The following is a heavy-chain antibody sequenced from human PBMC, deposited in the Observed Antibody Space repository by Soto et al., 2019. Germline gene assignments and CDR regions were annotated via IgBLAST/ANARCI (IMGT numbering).Heavy chain of an antibody. D-gene: IGHD4-4*01. J-gene: IGHJ6*02. CDR1: GFTFDDYA. CDR3: AKDMGARYSNYYYYYGMDV. CDR2: ISWDGGST. V-gene: IGHV3-43D*03. Sequence: GSLRLSCAASGFTFDDYAMHWVRQAPGKGLEWVSLISWDGGSTYYADSVKGRFTISRDNSKNSLYLQMNSLRAEDTALYYCAKDMGARYSNYYYYYGMDVWGQGTTVTVSS.